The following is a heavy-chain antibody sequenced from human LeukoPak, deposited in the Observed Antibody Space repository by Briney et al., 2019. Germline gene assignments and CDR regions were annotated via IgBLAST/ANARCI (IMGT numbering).Heavy chain of an antibody. J-gene: IGHJ6*03. CDR3: AMWGVGANYYYYMDV. Sequence: WASVKVSCKASGYTFTGYYMHWVRQAPGQGLEWMGRINPNSGGTNYAQKFQGRVTMTRDTSISTAYMELSSLRSDDTAVYYCAMWGVGANYYYYMDVWGKGTTVTVSS. CDR1: GYTFTGYY. D-gene: IGHD1-26*01. CDR2: INPNSGGT. V-gene: IGHV1-2*06.